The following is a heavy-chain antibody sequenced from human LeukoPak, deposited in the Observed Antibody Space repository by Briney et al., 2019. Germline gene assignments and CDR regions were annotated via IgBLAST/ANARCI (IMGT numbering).Heavy chain of an antibody. Sequence: SETLSLTCTVSGGSISSGDYYWSWIRQPPGKGLEWIGYIYYSGSTYYSPSLKSRVTISVDTSKNQFSLKLSSVTAADTAVYYCARDPAAYSNDAHDFDYWGQGTLVTVSS. CDR1: GGSISSGDYY. J-gene: IGHJ4*02. D-gene: IGHD4-11*01. CDR3: ARDPAAYSNDAHDFDY. V-gene: IGHV4-30-4*08. CDR2: IYYSGST.